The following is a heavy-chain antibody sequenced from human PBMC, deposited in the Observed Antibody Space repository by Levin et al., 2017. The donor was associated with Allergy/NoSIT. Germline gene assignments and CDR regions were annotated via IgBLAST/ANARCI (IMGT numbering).Heavy chain of an antibody. CDR1: GFTFDDYG. CDR2: INLNGGST. CDR3: ARPSDSSGYYWAQAFDI. D-gene: IGHD3-22*01. Sequence: PGGSLRLSCAASGFTFDDYGMSWVRQAPGKGLEWVSGINLNGGSTGYADSVKGRFTISRDNAKNSLYLQMNSLRAEDTALYYCARPSDSSGYYWAQAFDIWGQGTMVTVSS. V-gene: IGHV3-20*04. J-gene: IGHJ3*02.